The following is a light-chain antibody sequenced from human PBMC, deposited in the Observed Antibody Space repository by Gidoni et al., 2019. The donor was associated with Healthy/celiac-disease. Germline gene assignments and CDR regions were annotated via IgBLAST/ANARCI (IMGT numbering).Light chain of an antibody. Sequence: EMVLTPSPGTLSLSPGERATVSCRASQSVSSSYLAWYQQKPGQAPRLLIYGASRRATGIPDRFSGSGSGTDFTLTISRLEPEDFAVYYCQQYGSSPQVYTFGQGTKLEIK. CDR1: QSVSSSY. CDR2: GAS. J-gene: IGKJ2*01. V-gene: IGKV3-20*01. CDR3: QQYGSSPQVYT.